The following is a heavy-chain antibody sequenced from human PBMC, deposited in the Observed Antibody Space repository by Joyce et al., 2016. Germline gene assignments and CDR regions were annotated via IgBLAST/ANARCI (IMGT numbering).Heavy chain of an antibody. Sequence: EVQVVESGGGLVQPGGSLTLSCVFSGLMFDNYALHWVRQAPGKGLEWVSGLNVDTARIGYADSVKGRFTSSRDNAKTSLYLQMNSLGLEDTALYYCGKDGSPGGLEYWGQGILVTVSS. CDR2: LNVDTARI. V-gene: IGHV3-9*01. CDR3: GKDGSPGGLEY. D-gene: IGHD3-10*01. J-gene: IGHJ4*02. CDR1: GLMFDNYA.